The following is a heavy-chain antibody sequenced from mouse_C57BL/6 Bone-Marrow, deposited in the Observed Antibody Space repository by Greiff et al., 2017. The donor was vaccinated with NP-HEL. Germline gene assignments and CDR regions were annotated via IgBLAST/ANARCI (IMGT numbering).Heavy chain of an antibody. V-gene: IGHV1-19*01. Sequence: EVKLQQSGPVLVKPGASVKMSCKASGYTFTDYYMNWVKQSHGKSLEWIGVINPYNGGTSYNQKFKGKATLTVDKSSSTAYMELNSLTSEDSAVYYCARSSFAMDYWGQGTSGTVSS. CDR3: ARSSFAMDY. J-gene: IGHJ4*01. CDR1: GYTFTDYY. CDR2: INPYNGGT.